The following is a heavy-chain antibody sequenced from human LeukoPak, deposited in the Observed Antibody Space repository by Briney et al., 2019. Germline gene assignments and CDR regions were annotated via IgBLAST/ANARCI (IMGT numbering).Heavy chain of an antibody. CDR1: GASISGHY. V-gene: IGHV4-59*08. Sequence: SETLSLTCTVSGASISGHYWNWIRQPPGKGLEWIGYIYDSGSTNYNPSLKGRVTMSEDTSKDQFSLKLTSVTAADTAVYYCARRNPTAAGFDWGQGALVTVSS. CDR3: ARRNPTAAGFD. CDR2: IYDSGST. D-gene: IGHD6-13*01. J-gene: IGHJ4*02.